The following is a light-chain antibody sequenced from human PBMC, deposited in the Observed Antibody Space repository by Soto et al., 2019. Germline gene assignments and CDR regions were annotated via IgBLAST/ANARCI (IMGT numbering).Light chain of an antibody. CDR3: QQYGSSPLFT. CDR1: QSVSSSY. J-gene: IGKJ3*01. V-gene: IGKV3-20*01. Sequence: EIVLTQSPGTLSLSPGERATLSCRASQSVSSSYLAWYQQKPGQAPRLLIYGASSRASGIPDRFSGSGSGTDFALRISRLEPEDFAVYYCQQYGSSPLFTFGPGTKVDI. CDR2: GAS.